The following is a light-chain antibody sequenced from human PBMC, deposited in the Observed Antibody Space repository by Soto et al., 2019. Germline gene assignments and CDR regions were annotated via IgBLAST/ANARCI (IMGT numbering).Light chain of an antibody. CDR2: GAS. V-gene: IGKV3-20*01. J-gene: IGKJ1*01. CDR3: HRYRTSPRG. Sequence: EIVLTQSPGTLSLSPGERATLSCRASQSVSSNYLAWYQQKPGQAPRLLIYGASNRATGIQDRFSGSGSGTDFTFTISRLEPEDFAVYYCHRYRTSPRGFGQGTKVEIK. CDR1: QSVSSNY.